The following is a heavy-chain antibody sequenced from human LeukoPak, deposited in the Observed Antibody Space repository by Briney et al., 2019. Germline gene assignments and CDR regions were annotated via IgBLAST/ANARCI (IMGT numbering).Heavy chain of an antibody. CDR3: ARGAYYYDSSGYRPLDY. V-gene: IGHV4-59*01. D-gene: IGHD3-22*01. J-gene: IGHJ4*02. CDR2: IYYSGST. Sequence: SETLSLTCTVSGGSISSYYWSWIRQPPGKGLEWIGYIYYSGSTNYNPSLKSRVTISVDTSKNQFSLKLSSVTAADTAVYYSARGAYYYDSSGYRPLDYWGQGTLVTVSS. CDR1: GGSISSYY.